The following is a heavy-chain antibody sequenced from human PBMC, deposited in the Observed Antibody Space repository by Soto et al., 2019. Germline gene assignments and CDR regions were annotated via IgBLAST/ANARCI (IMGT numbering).Heavy chain of an antibody. V-gene: IGHV4-39*01. Sequence: PQNLSLTCTVSGGPISSSTYYWGLIRQPPGKGLEWIGSIYYSGSTYYNPSLKSRVTISVDTSKNQFSLKLSSVTAADTAVYYCARQARNYDILTGYQAFDYYGMDVWGQGPTVT. CDR2: IYYSGST. CDR3: ARQARNYDILTGYQAFDYYGMDV. CDR1: GGPISSSTYY. D-gene: IGHD3-9*01. J-gene: IGHJ6*02.